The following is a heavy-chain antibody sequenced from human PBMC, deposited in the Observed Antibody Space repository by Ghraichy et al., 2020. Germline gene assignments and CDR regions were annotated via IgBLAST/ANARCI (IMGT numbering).Heavy chain of an antibody. J-gene: IGHJ5*02. CDR1: GGSISSGGYS. D-gene: IGHD2-15*01. CDR2: IYHSGST. Sequence: TLTLTCAVSGGSISSGGYSWSWIRQPPGKGLEWIGYIYHSGSTYYNPSLKSRVTISVDRSKNQFSLKLSSVTAADTAVYYCARYCSGGSCFNWFDPWGQGTLVTVSS. CDR3: ARYCSGGSCFNWFDP. V-gene: IGHV4-30-2*01.